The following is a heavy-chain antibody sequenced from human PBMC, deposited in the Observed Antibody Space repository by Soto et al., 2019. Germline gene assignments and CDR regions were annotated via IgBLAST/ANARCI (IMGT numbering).Heavy chain of an antibody. V-gene: IGHV4-59*01. D-gene: IGHD4-17*01. CDR2: ISYSGST. Sequence: LSLTCAVSGGSISSYYWSWIRQPPGKGLEWIGYISYSGSTNYNPSLKSRVTISVDTSKNQFSLKVSSVTAADTAVYYCARQMTTLTTFDYWGQGTLVTVSS. CDR3: ARQMTTLTTFDY. CDR1: GGSISSYY. J-gene: IGHJ4*02.